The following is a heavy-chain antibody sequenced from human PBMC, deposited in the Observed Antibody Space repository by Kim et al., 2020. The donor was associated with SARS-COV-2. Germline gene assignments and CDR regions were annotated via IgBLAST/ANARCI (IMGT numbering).Heavy chain of an antibody. Sequence: GGSLRLSCAASGFTFSSYAMHWVRQAPGKGLEWVAVISYDGSNKYYADSVKGRFTISRDNSKNTLYLQMNSLRAEDTAVYYCARSGGYCSGGSCFNYRNYSYYYGMDVWGQGTTVTVSS. D-gene: IGHD2-15*01. CDR3: ARSGGYCSGGSCFNYRNYSYYYGMDV. J-gene: IGHJ6*02. V-gene: IGHV3-30*04. CDR2: ISYDGSNK. CDR1: GFTFSSYA.